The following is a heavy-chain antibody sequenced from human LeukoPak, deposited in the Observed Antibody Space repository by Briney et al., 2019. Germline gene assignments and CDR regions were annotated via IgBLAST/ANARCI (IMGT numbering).Heavy chain of an antibody. J-gene: IGHJ4*02. Sequence: GGSLRLSCAATGFTLISYSMTWVRQAPGKGLEWVSAIRASDSNTFYADSVKGRFTISRDSSKNTLYLQMNDLRDEDTAVYYCAKSTTGWFEDFWGQGTLGTVSS. CDR3: AKSTTGWFEDF. D-gene: IGHD2-8*02. CDR2: IRASDSNT. V-gene: IGHV3-23*01. CDR1: GFTLISYS.